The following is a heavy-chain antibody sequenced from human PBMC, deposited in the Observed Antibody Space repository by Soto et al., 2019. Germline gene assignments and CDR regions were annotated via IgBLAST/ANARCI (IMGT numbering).Heavy chain of an antibody. Sequence: QVQLVESGGGVVQPGRSLRLSCAASGFTFSSYGMHWVRQAPGKGLEWVAVIWYDGSNKYDADSVKGRFTISRDNSKNTLYLQMNSLRAEDTAVYYCARDLDVDSSGYSVKAFDIWGQGTMATVSS. J-gene: IGHJ3*02. CDR3: ARDLDVDSSGYSVKAFDI. V-gene: IGHV3-33*01. D-gene: IGHD3-22*01. CDR1: GFTFSSYG. CDR2: IWYDGSNK.